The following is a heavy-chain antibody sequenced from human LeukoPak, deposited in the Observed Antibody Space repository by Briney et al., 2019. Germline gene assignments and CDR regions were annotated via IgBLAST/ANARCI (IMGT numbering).Heavy chain of an antibody. V-gene: IGHV3-15*01. J-gene: IGHJ6*02. CDR2: IRTKIEGETT. CDR1: GFNFNYVW. D-gene: IGHD1-26*01. Sequence: GGSLRLSCAASGFNFNYVWMNWVRQAPGKGLEWVGRIRTKIEGETTDYAAPVKGRFTISRDDPKTTLFLEMNSLKTADSAVYYCTTERNWELLRPYGLDIWGQGTTVIVSS. CDR3: TTERNWELLRPYGLDI.